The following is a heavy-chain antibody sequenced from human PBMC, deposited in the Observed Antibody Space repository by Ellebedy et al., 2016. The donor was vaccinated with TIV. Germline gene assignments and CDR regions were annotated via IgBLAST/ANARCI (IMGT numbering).Heavy chain of an antibody. V-gene: IGHV3-7*03. D-gene: IGHD3-16*01. CDR1: GITFSSYW. CDR2: INKDGSEK. J-gene: IGHJ3*02. CDR3: VRYVAAFDI. Sequence: ESLKISCAGSGITFSSYWMSWVRQAPGKGLGWVPNINKDGSEKYYVDSVKGRFTISRDNAKKSLYLQMNSLRAQDTAVYYCVRYVAAFDIWGQGTMVTVSS.